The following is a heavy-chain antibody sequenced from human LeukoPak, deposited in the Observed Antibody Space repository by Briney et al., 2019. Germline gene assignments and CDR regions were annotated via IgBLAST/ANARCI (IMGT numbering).Heavy chain of an antibody. CDR3: ARYGARAAAGTRSFDY. Sequence: SVKVPCKASGGTFSRYAISWVRQAPGQGLEWMGRIIPIFGTANYAQQFQGRVQITTDESTGTAYMELSSLRSEDTAVYYGARYGARAAAGTRSFDYWGQGTLVTVSS. CDR2: IIPIFGTA. CDR1: GGTFSRYA. V-gene: IGHV1-69*05. J-gene: IGHJ4*02. D-gene: IGHD6-13*01.